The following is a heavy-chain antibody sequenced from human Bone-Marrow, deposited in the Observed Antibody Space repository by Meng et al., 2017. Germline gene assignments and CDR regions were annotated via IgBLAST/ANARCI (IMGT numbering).Heavy chain of an antibody. D-gene: IGHD6-19*01. V-gene: IGHV3-30*04. Sequence: GGSLRLSCAASGFTFSSYAMHWVRQAPGKGLEWVAVISYDGSNKYYADSVKGRFTISRDNSKNTLYLQMNSLRAEDTAVYYCARAGYSSGWFAVRTAYYYGMDVWGQGTTVTVS. CDR2: ISYDGSNK. CDR1: GFTFSSYA. J-gene: IGHJ6*02. CDR3: ARAGYSSGWFAVRTAYYYGMDV.